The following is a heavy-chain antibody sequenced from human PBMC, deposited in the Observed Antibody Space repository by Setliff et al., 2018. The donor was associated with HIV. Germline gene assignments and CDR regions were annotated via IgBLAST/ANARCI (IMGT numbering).Heavy chain of an antibody. V-gene: IGHV2-5*01. J-gene: IGHJ4*02. Sequence: ESGPTLVNPTQTLTLTCTFSGFSLSTSGVGVGWIRQPPGKALEWLGLIYWNDDKGYNPSLKSRLTITKDTSKNQVVLTMTNMDPVDTATYYCAHRRGDSSGWPYFDYWGQGTLVTVSS. CDR3: AHRRGDSSGWPYFDY. CDR2: IYWNDDK. D-gene: IGHD6-19*01. CDR1: GFSLSTSGVG.